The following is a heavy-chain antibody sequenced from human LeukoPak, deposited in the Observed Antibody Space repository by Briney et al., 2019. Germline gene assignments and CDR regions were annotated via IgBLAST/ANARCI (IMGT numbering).Heavy chain of an antibody. CDR3: ARHGQQLVGDY. Sequence: GESLKISCKGSGYSFTSYWIGWVRQMPGKDLEWMGIIYPSDSDTRYNPSFQGRVTMSADKSINTPYLQWSSLKDSDTAMYYCARHGQQLVGDYWGQGTLVTVSS. V-gene: IGHV5-51*01. J-gene: IGHJ4*02. CDR1: GYSFTSYW. D-gene: IGHD6-13*01. CDR2: IYPSDSDT.